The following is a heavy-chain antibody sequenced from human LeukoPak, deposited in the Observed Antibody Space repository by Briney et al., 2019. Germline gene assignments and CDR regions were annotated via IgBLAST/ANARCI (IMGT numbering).Heavy chain of an antibody. CDR1: GGSISSYY. J-gene: IGHJ6*03. CDR3: ARGSRRTVVVTTRYYYYMDV. V-gene: IGHV4-4*07. Sequence: SETLSLTCTVSGGSISSYYWSWIRQPAGKGLEWIGRIYTSGSTNYNPSLKSRVTMSVDTSKNQFSLKVRSVTAADTAVYYCARGSRRTVVVTTRYYYYMDVWGKGTTVTVSS. CDR2: IYTSGST. D-gene: IGHD2-21*02.